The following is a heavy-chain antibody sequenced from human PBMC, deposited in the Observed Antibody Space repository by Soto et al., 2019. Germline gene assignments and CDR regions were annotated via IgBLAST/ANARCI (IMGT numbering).Heavy chain of an antibody. Sequence: QVQLVESGGGVVQPGRSLRLSCAASGFTFSSYAMHWVRQAPGKGLEWVAVISYDGSNKYYADSVKGRFTISRDNSKDTQYLQMNRLRAEDTAVYYCARVYGDYYYGMDVWGQGTTVTVSS. CDR1: GFTFSSYA. D-gene: IGHD3-16*01. V-gene: IGHV3-30-3*01. J-gene: IGHJ6*02. CDR2: ISYDGSNK. CDR3: ARVYGDYYYGMDV.